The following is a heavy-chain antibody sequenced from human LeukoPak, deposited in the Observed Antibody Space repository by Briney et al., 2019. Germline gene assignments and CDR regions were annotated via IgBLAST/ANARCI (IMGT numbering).Heavy chain of an antibody. CDR3: AVCLSRDPDYYDSSGYDAFDI. J-gene: IGHJ3*02. D-gene: IGHD3-22*01. Sequence: GESLKISCKGSGYSFTSYWIGWVRQMPGKGLEWMGIIYPGDSDTRYSPSFQGQVTISADKSISTAYLHWSSLKASGTAMYYCAVCLSRDPDYYDSSGYDAFDIWGQGTMVTVSS. CDR2: IYPGDSDT. V-gene: IGHV5-51*01. CDR1: GYSFTSYW.